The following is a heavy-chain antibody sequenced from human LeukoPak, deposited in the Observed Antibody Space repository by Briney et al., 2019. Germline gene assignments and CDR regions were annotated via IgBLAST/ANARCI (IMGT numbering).Heavy chain of an antibody. CDR2: VDYSGST. J-gene: IGHJ4*02. CDR3: ARAERVHYGSDTYYGHHFEY. CDR1: GGSISSSSYY. D-gene: IGHD3-10*01. Sequence: KPSETLSLTCTVSGGSISSSSYYWGWIRQAPGKGLEWIGYVDYSGSTDYNPSLKSRVTISIDAPKRQFSLTLTSVTAADTALYYCARAERVHYGSDTYYGHHFEYWAQGTLVPVSS. V-gene: IGHV4-61*05.